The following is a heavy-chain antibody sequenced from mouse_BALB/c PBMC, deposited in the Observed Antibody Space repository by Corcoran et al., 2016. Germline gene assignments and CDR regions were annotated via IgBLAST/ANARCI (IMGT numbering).Heavy chain of an antibody. V-gene: IGHV1-4*02. J-gene: IGHJ2*01. CDR1: GYTFTSYT. CDR2: INPSSGYT. CDR3: ARYHYGYDPDY. Sequence: QVQLQQSAAELARPGASVKMSCKASGYTFTSYTMHWVKQRPGQGLEWIGYINPSSGYTEYNQKFKDKTTLTADKSSSTAYMQLSSLTSEDSAVYYCARYHYGYDPDYWGQGTTLTVSS. D-gene: IGHD1-2*01.